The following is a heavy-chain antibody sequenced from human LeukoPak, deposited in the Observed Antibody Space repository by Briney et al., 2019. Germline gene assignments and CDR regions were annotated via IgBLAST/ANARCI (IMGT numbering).Heavy chain of an antibody. CDR1: GFTFSSYV. CDR2: ISYDGSNE. J-gene: IGHJ4*02. Sequence: TGGSLRLSCAASGFTFSSYVMHWVRQAPGKGLEWVAIISYDGSNEYYADSVKGRFTISRDNSKNTLYLQMNSLKTGDTAVYYCTTARNMVRGVIPLDYWGQGTLVTVSS. D-gene: IGHD3-10*01. V-gene: IGHV3-30*04. CDR3: TTARNMVRGVIPLDY.